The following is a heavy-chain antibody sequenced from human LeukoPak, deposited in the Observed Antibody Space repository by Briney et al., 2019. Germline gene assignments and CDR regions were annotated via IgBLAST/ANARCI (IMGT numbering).Heavy chain of an antibody. V-gene: IGHV4-59*01. CDR1: GGSISSYY. Sequence: SETLSLTCTVSGGSISSYYWSWIRQPPGKGLEWIGYIYYSGSTNYNPSLKSRVTISVDTSKNQFSLKLSSVTAADTAVYYCARDSGDHEAFDIWGQGTMVTVSS. D-gene: IGHD4-17*01. CDR2: IYYSGST. CDR3: ARDSGDHEAFDI. J-gene: IGHJ3*02.